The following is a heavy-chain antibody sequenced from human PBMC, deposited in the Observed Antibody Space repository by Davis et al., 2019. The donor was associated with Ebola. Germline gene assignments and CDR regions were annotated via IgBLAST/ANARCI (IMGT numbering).Heavy chain of an antibody. CDR2: IYYSGST. CDR3: ARGESSSVLRYFDWLENYYYYGMDV. V-gene: IGHV4-59*12. Sequence: MPSETLSLTCTVSGDSISSYYWSWIRQPPGKGLEWIGYIYYSGSTNYNPSLKGRVTISVDKSKNQFSLKLSSVTAADTAVYYCARGESSSVLRYFDWLENYYYYGMDVWGQGTTVTVSS. J-gene: IGHJ6*02. D-gene: IGHD3-9*01. CDR1: GDSISSYY.